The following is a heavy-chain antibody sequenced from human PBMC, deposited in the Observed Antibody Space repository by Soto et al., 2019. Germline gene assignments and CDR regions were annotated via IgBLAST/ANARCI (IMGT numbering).Heavy chain of an antibody. J-gene: IGHJ6*02. CDR2: ISYDGSNK. Sequence: HPGGSLRLSCAASGFTFSSYAMHWVRQAPGKGLEWVAVISYDGSNKYYADSVKGRFTISRDNSKNTLYLQMNSLRAEDTAVYYCARGFRGSGSYHYYGMDVWGQGTTVTVSS. D-gene: IGHD3-10*01. CDR3: ARGFRGSGSYHYYGMDV. CDR1: GFTFSSYA. V-gene: IGHV3-30-3*01.